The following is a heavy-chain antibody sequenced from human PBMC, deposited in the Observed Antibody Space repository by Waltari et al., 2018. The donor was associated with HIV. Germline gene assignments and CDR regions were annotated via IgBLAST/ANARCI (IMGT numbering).Heavy chain of an antibody. J-gene: IGHJ4*02. CDR2: ISGSGSHT. Sequence: EVKLLQSGGSLVQPGGSVRLSCTACGCTFGRHAMLRGRQTPGKGLQWVSTISGSGSHTYYADSAKGRFTISRDNSENTLFLQMTRLRVEDTARYFCAKDFDTSGLPYVVIDSWGQGTLVTVSS. D-gene: IGHD3-22*01. CDR3: AKDFDTSGLPYVVIDS. V-gene: IGHV3-23*01. CDR1: GCTFGRHA.